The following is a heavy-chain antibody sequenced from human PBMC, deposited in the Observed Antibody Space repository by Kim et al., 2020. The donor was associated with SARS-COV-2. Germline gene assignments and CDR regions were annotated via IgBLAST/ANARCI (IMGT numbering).Heavy chain of an antibody. CDR2: INHSGST. J-gene: IGHJ4*02. Sequence: SETLSLTCAVYGGSFSGYYWSWIRQPPGKGLEWIGEINHSGSTNYNPSLKSRVTISVDTSKNQFSLKLSSVTAADTAVYYCAREGDFTWSWALYSSKTNPFDYWGQGTLVTVSS. V-gene: IGHV4-34*01. CDR1: GGSFSGYY. CDR3: AREGDFTWSWALYSSKTNPFDY. D-gene: IGHD6-13*01.